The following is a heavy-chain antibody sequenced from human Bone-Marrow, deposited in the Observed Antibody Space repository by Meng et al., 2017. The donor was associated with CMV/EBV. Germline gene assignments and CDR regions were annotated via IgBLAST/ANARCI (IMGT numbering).Heavy chain of an antibody. J-gene: IGHJ6*02. CDR2: IYSGGSNT. CDR3: ARMGTIFGVVIRYYGMDV. V-gene: IGHV3-23*03. CDR1: GFTFNNYA. Sequence: GESLRISCAASGFTFNNYAVSWVRQAPGKGLEWVSVIYSGGSNTHYADSVKGRFTISRDNSKNTVYLQMNSLRAEDTAVYYCARMGTIFGVVIRYYGMDVWGQGTTVTVSS. D-gene: IGHD3-3*01.